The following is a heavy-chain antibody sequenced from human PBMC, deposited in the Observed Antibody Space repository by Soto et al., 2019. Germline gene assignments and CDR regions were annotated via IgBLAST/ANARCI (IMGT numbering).Heavy chain of an antibody. CDR2: IYHSGST. J-gene: IGHJ4*02. CDR1: SGSISSSNW. Sequence: SETLSLTCAVSSGSISSSNWWSWVRQPPGKGLEWIGEIYHSGSTNYNPSLKSRVTISVDKSKNQFSLKLSSVTAADTAVYYCAREFIAARHVVFDYWGQGTLVTVSS. D-gene: IGHD6-6*01. V-gene: IGHV4-4*02. CDR3: AREFIAARHVVFDY.